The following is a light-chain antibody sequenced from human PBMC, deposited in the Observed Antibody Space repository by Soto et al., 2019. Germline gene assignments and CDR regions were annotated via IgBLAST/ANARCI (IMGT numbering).Light chain of an antibody. CDR3: QQYNSYSPR. CDR2: KAS. Sequence: DIQMTQSPSTLPASVGDRVTITCRASESISNWLAWYQQKPGTAPKVLIYKASNLERGVPSRFSGSGSGTEFTLSISSLQPDDFAPYYCQQYNSYSPRFGQGTKVEIK. V-gene: IGKV1-5*03. CDR1: ESISNW. J-gene: IGKJ1*01.